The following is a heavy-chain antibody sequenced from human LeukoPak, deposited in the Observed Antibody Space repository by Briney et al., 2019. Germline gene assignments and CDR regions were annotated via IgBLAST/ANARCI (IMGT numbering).Heavy chain of an antibody. CDR1: GFTFSAYA. Sequence: TGGSLRLSCAASGFTFSAYAMSWVRQAPGKWLEWVSAISGSGGSTYYADSVKGRFTISRDNSKNTLYLQMNSLRAEDTAVYYCARDPDGSGENFDPWGQGTLVTVSS. CDR2: ISGSGGST. V-gene: IGHV3-23*01. J-gene: IGHJ5*02. CDR3: ARDPDGSGENFDP. D-gene: IGHD3-10*01.